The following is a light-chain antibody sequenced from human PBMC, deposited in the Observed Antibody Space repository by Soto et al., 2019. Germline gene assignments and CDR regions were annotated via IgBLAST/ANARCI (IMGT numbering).Light chain of an antibody. CDR3: QLTNAFPLT. CDR1: QGISNS. CDR2: SAS. J-gene: IGKJ4*01. V-gene: IGKV1D-12*01. Sequence: DIQMTQSPPSMSASMGDRVSITCRASQGISNSLAWYQQKPGKAPTLLIYSASTFRSGVPSRFSGGGSGTDFTLTISSLQPEDFATYYCQLTNAFPLTFGGGTKVESK.